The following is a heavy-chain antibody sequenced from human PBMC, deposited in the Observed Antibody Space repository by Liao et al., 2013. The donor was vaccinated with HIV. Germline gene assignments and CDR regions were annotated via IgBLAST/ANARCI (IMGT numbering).Heavy chain of an antibody. Sequence: QVQLHESGPGVVKTSQTLSVTCSVSGGSISSYHWSWIRQPAGKGLEWIGRIPSGGSATYNPALKTRLTLSVDTSTNRLSLHLNSVTAADTAVYYCARDAYLGPAYFFESWGHGTLVTVSS. CDR1: GGSISSYH. D-gene: IGHD3-16*01. V-gene: IGHV4-4*07. CDR3: ARDAYLGPAYFFES. CDR2: IPSGGSA. J-gene: IGHJ4*01.